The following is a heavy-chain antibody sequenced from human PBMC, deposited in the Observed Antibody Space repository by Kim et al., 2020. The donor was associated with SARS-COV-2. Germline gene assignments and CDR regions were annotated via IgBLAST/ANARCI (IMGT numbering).Heavy chain of an antibody. J-gene: IGHJ4*02. Sequence: ASVKVSCKASGYTFTTYYMHWLRQAPGQGLEWMGMIVPSGGTINYAQRFQGRVTMTRDTSTSTVYLELSCLRSADTAMYYCAREPARLLYFDSWGQGTLVTVSS. CDR3: AREPARLLYFDS. D-gene: IGHD2-21*01. CDR2: IVPSGGTI. CDR1: GYTFTTYY. V-gene: IGHV1-46*01.